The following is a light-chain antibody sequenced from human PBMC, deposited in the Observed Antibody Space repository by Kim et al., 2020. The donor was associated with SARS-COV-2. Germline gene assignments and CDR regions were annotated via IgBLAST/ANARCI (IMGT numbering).Light chain of an antibody. CDR3: QVWDSSSDHRV. J-gene: IGLJ3*02. CDR1: NIGSKS. CDR2: YDS. Sequence: APGKPARLTCGGNNIGSKSVPWYQQKPGQAPVLVIYYDSDRPSGIPERFSGSNSGNTATLTISRVEAGDEADYYCQVWDSSSDHRVFGGGTQLTVL. V-gene: IGLV3-21*04.